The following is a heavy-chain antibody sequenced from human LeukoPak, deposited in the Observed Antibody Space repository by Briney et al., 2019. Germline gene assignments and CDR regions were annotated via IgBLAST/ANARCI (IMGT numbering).Heavy chain of an antibody. CDR1: GFTFSSYT. Sequence: GGSLSLSCAASGFTFSSYTMNWVRQAPGKGLEWASSIAGSSGYISYADSVKGRFTISRDNAKKSLYLQMTSLTAEDTAVYYCARDRGAYCGGDCYLGFDYWGRGTLGADSS. CDR2: IAGSSGYI. J-gene: IGHJ4*01. V-gene: IGHV3-21*01. CDR3: ARDRGAYCGGDCYLGFDY. D-gene: IGHD2-21*02.